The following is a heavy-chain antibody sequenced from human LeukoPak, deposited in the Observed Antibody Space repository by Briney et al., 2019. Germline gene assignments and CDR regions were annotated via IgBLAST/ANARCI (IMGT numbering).Heavy chain of an antibody. J-gene: IGHJ6*02. CDR3: AKNALRFLEWLAAWAYYYGMDV. D-gene: IGHD3-3*01. CDR2: ISGSGGST. Sequence: GGSLRLSCAASGFTFSSYAMSWVRQAPGKGLEWVSAISGSGGSTYYADSVKGRLTISRDNSKNTLYLQMNSLRAEDTAVYYCAKNALRFLEWLAAWAYYYGMDVWGQGTTVTVSS. CDR1: GFTFSSYA. V-gene: IGHV3-23*01.